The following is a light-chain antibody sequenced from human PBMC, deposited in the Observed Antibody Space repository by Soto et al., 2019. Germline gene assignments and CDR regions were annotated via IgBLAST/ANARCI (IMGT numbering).Light chain of an antibody. CDR3: QQYGSSLRT. CDR2: GAS. Sequence: EIVMTQSPVTLSMSPGERVILSCRASQSVSTNLAWYQQSPGQAPRLLIYGASSRATGIPDRFSGSGSGTDFTLTISRLEPEDFAVYYCQQYGSSLRTFGQGTKVDIK. J-gene: IGKJ1*01. CDR1: QSVSTN. V-gene: IGKV3-20*01.